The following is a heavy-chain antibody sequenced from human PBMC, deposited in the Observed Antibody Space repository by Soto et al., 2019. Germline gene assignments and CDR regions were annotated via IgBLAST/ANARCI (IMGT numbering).Heavy chain of an antibody. CDR3: AKDHTVVIRDAFDI. V-gene: IGHV3-23*01. CDR1: GFTFSRYA. D-gene: IGHD3-22*01. Sequence: EVQVLESGGGLVQPGGSLRLSCAASGFTFSRYAMYWVRQAPGKGLEWVSGISDSGTDTYYADSVKGRFTISRDNSKNTVSLQMKSLSAEDTAIYYCAKDHTVVIRDAFDIWGQGTMVNVSS. CDR2: ISDSGTDT. J-gene: IGHJ3*02.